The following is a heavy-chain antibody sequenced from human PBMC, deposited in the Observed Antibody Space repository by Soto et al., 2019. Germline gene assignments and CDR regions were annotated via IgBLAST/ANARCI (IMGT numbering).Heavy chain of an antibody. Sequence: PGGSLRLSCAASGFTFSSCAMGWVRQAPGKGLEWVSYISSSSSTIYYADSVKGRFTISRDNAKNSLYLQMNSLRAEDTAIYYCASTIKYDFWSGHPIDYWGQGALVTVSS. CDR3: ASTIKYDFWSGHPIDY. D-gene: IGHD3-3*01. V-gene: IGHV3-48*01. J-gene: IGHJ4*02. CDR1: GFTFSSCA. CDR2: ISSSSSTI.